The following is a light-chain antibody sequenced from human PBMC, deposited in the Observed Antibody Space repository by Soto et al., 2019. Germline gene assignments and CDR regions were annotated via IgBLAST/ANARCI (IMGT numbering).Light chain of an antibody. CDR2: AAS. CDR3: QENYSTPPS. V-gene: IGKV1-39*01. J-gene: IGKJ2*01. CDR1: QSVNSC. Sequence: DIQMTQSPSSLSASLGDRVTITCRASQSVNSCLNWYQQKPGEAPNLLIYAASSLQSGVPSRFSGSGSGTDFTLTIRSLQPEDLATYYWQENYSTPPSFGQGTKLEI.